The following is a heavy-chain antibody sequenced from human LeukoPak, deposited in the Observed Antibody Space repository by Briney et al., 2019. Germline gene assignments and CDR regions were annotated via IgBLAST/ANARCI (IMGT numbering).Heavy chain of an antibody. CDR3: ARDWRGGGDFYYYGMDV. D-gene: IGHD2-21*01. Sequence: SETLSLTCAVYGGSFSGYYWSWIRQPPGKGLEWIGEINHSGSTNYNPSLKSRVTISVDTSKNQFSLKLSSVTAADTAVYYCARDWRGGGDFYYYGMDVWGQGTTVTVSS. CDR2: INHSGST. CDR1: GGSFSGYY. V-gene: IGHV4-34*01. J-gene: IGHJ6*02.